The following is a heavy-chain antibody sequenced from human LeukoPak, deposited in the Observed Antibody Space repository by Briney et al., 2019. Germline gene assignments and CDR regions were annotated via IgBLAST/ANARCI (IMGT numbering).Heavy chain of an antibody. D-gene: IGHD3-10*01. V-gene: IGHV3-30-3*01. CDR3: ARGPDPVVRGPRRAFDL. CDR1: GFTFRYYA. J-gene: IGHJ3*01. CDR2: ISNDGSIQ. Sequence: GGSLRLSCAASGFTFRYYAMHWVRQAPGEGLEWVAVISNDGSIQYYTDSVKGRFIISRDDSKNRMYLQMNSLRVDDTALYYCARGPDPVVRGPRRAFDLWGQGTRVTVSS.